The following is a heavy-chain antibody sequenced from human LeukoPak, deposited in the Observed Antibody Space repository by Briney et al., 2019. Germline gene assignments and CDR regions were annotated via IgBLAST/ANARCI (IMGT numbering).Heavy chain of an antibody. CDR2: ISSNGGST. CDR1: GFTFSSYA. J-gene: IGHJ4*02. Sequence: GGSLRLSCAASGFTFSSYAMHWVRQAPGKGLEYVSAISSNGGSTYYANSVKGRFTISRDNSKNTLYLQMGSLRAEDMAVYYCARGTVCSSTSCYGLTLAYYFDYWAREPWSPSPQ. V-gene: IGHV3-64*01. CDR3: ARGTVCSSTSCYGLTLAYYFDY. D-gene: IGHD2-2*01.